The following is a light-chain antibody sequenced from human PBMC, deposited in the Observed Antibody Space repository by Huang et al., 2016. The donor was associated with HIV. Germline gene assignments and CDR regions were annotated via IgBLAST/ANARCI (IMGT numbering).Light chain of an antibody. CDR3: QQLSSYPFT. Sequence: IQLTQSPSSLSASVGDKVTITCRASQGISSYLAWYQQKPGKAPKLLIYAASTLQSGVPSRVSGTGSGTVFLLTISSLQPEDFAAYYCQQLSSYPFTFGQGTRLEIK. J-gene: IGKJ5*01. CDR2: AAS. V-gene: IGKV1-9*01. CDR1: QGISSY.